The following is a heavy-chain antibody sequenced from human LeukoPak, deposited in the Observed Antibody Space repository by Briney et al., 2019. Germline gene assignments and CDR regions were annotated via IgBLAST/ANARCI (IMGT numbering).Heavy chain of an antibody. Sequence: PSETLSLTCAVYGGSFGGYYWSWIRQPPGKGLEWIGEINHSGSTNYNPSLKSRITISVDTSKNQFSLKLSSVTAADTAVYYCARGRERYSSSWYWSYFDYWGQGTLVTVSS. CDR3: ARGRERYSSSWYWSYFDY. CDR2: INHSGST. J-gene: IGHJ4*02. CDR1: GGSFGGYY. V-gene: IGHV4-34*01. D-gene: IGHD6-13*01.